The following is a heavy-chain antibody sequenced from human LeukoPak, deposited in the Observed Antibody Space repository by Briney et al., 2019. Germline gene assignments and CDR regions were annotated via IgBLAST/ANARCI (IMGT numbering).Heavy chain of an antibody. CDR2: INHSGST. CDR1: GGSFSGYY. CDR3: ARRRRIVGATPGAFDI. J-gene: IGHJ3*02. D-gene: IGHD1-26*01. Sequence: PSETLSLTCAVYGGSFSGYYWSWIRQPPGKGLEWIGEINHSGSTNYNPSLKSRVTISVDTSKNQFSLKLSSVTAADTAVYCCARRRRIVGATPGAFDIWGQGTMVTVSS. V-gene: IGHV4-34*01.